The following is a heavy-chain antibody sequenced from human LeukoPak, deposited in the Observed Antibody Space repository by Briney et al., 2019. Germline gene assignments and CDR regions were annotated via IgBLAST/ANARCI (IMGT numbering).Heavy chain of an antibody. D-gene: IGHD6-13*01. Sequence: GGSLRLSCAASGFTFSRYGMNWVRQAPGKGLEWVAVTWHDGSNKDYGDSVKGRFTISRDNSKNTLYLQMTSLRAEDTAVYYCARDRGGSRSDCWGQGTLVTVSS. CDR3: ARDRGGSRSDC. J-gene: IGHJ4*02. CDR2: TWHDGSNK. V-gene: IGHV3-33*01. CDR1: GFTFSRYG.